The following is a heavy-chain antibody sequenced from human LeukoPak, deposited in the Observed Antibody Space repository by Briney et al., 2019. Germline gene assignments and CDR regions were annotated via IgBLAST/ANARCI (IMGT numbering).Heavy chain of an antibody. Sequence: GGSLRLSCAASGFTFSSYAMSWVRQAPGKGLEWVSVIYSGGSTYYADSVKGRFTVSRDNSKNTLYLQMNSLRAEDTAVYYCARGLQLARDAFDIWGQGTMVTVSS. CDR1: GFTFSSYA. J-gene: IGHJ3*02. CDR3: ARGLQLARDAFDI. CDR2: IYSGGST. D-gene: IGHD6-13*01. V-gene: IGHV3-66*01.